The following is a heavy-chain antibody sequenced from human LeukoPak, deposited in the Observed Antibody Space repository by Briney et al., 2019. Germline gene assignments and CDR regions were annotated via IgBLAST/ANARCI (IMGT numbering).Heavy chain of an antibody. V-gene: IGHV4-39*07. D-gene: IGHD2-2*02. J-gene: IGHJ4*02. CDR1: GDSISSDNYY. CDR3: ARSWDCSRASCFTSYFDS. Sequence: SETLSLTCTVSGDSISSDNYYWGWIPQSPGKGLEWIGSIYYGGSPYYNPSLESRVTMSVDTYKSQFSLRLSSVSAADTAMYYCARSWDCSRASCFTSYFDSWGQGTLVTVSS. CDR2: IYYGGSP.